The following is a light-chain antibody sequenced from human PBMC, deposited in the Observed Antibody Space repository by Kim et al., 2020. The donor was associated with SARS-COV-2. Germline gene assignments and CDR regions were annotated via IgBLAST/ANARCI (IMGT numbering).Light chain of an antibody. Sequence: QLVLTQSPSASASLGASVKITCTLSSGHSSYAIAWHQQQPEKGPRYLMKLNSDGSHSKGDGIPDRFSGSSSGAERYLTISSLQSEDEADYYCQTWGTGIAVFGGGTQLTVL. CDR1: SGHSSYA. J-gene: IGLJ7*01. V-gene: IGLV4-69*01. CDR2: LNSDGSH. CDR3: QTWGTGIAV.